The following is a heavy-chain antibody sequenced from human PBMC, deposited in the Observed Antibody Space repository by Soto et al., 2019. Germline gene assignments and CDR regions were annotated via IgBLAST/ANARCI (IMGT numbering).Heavy chain of an antibody. D-gene: IGHD3-10*01. Sequence: QVHLQESGPGLVKPSETLSLTCTVSDDSSSNYKWSWIRQPPGRRQEWIGYIDSNGGTSYNPSLQNRVTSSLDTSTKQFVLKLSSVTAADTAVYYCVRQGFGRLHGLVDVWGQGTTVTVSS. J-gene: IGHJ6*02. CDR3: VRQGFGRLHGLVDV. CDR1: DDSSSNYK. V-gene: IGHV4-59*08. CDR2: IDSNGGT.